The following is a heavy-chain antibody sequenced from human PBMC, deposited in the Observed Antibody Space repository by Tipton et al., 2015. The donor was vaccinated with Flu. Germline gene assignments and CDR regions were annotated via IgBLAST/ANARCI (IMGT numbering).Heavy chain of an antibody. V-gene: IGHV1-58*02. Sequence: QLVQSGAEVKQPGTSVKVSCKASGFTFTSSAMQGVRQARGQRLEWIGWIVVGSGSTSYAQKFQERVTITRDMSTSTAYMELSSLRSEDTAVYYCAAERTGRSYGMDVWGQGTTVTVSS. CDR2: IVVGSGST. J-gene: IGHJ6*02. CDR3: AAERTGRSYGMDV. CDR1: GFTFTSSA. D-gene: IGHD3/OR15-3a*01.